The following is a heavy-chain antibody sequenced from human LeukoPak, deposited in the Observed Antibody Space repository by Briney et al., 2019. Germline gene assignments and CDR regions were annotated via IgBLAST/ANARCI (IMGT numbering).Heavy chain of an antibody. V-gene: IGHV4-39*07. Sequence: SETLSLTCTVSGGSISSSSYYWGWIRQPPGKGLEWIGSTYYSGSTYYNPSLKSRVTISVDTSKNQFSLKLSSVTAADTAVYYCARPDHVLLWFGEWYAFDIWGQGTMVTVSS. CDR2: TYYSGST. J-gene: IGHJ3*02. CDR3: ARPDHVLLWFGEWYAFDI. CDR1: GGSISSSSYY. D-gene: IGHD3-10*01.